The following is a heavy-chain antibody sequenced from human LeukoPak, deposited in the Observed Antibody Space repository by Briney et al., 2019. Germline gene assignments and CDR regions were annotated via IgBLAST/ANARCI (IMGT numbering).Heavy chain of an antibody. D-gene: IGHD1-7*01. Sequence: GGSLRLSCAASGFTFSSYSMNWVRQAPGKGLEWVSCISSSSGYIYYADSVKGRFTISRDNAKNSLYLQMNSLRAEDTAVYYCARAHNWKYGSFDFWGQGTLVTVSS. CDR3: ARAHNWKYGSFDF. CDR2: ISSSSGYI. CDR1: GFTFSSYS. J-gene: IGHJ4*02. V-gene: IGHV3-21*01.